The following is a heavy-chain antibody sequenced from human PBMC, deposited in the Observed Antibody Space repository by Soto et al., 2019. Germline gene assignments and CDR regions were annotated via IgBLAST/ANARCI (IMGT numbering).Heavy chain of an antibody. D-gene: IGHD6-6*01. J-gene: IGHJ5*02. CDR1: GGSFSGYY. CDR3: ARAYSSSAGGACDP. V-gene: IGHV4-34*01. Sequence: PSETLSLTCAVYGGSFSGYYWSWIRQPPGKGLEWIGEINHSGSTNYNPSLKSRVTISVDTSKNQFSLKLSSVTAADTAVYYCARAYSSSAGGACDPWGQGTRVTVSS. CDR2: INHSGST.